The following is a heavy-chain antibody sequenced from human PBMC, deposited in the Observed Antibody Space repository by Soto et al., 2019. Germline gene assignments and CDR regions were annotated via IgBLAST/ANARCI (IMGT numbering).Heavy chain of an antibody. CDR3: ATDKGRSPLDY. V-gene: IGHV3-48*01. Sequence: EVQLVESGGGLVQPGGSLRLSCAASGFTFSSYSMNWVRQAPGKGLEWVSYISSSTSTIYYADSVKGRFTISRDNAKNSLYLQMNSLIAEDTAVYYCATDKGRSPLDYWGQGTLVTVSS. CDR2: ISSSTSTI. J-gene: IGHJ4*02. D-gene: IGHD2-15*01. CDR1: GFTFSSYS.